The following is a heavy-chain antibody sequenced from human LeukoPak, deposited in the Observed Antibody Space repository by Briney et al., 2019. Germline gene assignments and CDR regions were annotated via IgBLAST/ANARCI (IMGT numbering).Heavy chain of an antibody. D-gene: IGHD3-16*01. Sequence: TSETLSLTCTVSGGSISSYYWSWIRQPAGKGLEWIGRIYTSGSTNYNPSLKSRVTMSVDTSKNQFSLKLSSVTAADTAVYYCARDRDSLGYYYMDVWGKGTTVTVSS. CDR1: GGSISSYY. V-gene: IGHV4-4*07. J-gene: IGHJ6*03. CDR2: IYTSGST. CDR3: ARDRDSLGYYYMDV.